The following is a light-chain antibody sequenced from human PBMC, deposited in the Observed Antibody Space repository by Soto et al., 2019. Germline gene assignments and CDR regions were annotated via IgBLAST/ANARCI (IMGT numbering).Light chain of an antibody. CDR3: QQLNSYPVT. CDR2: SAS. CDR1: QGISSD. J-gene: IGKJ5*01. Sequence: IQLTQSPSSLSASVGDRVTITCRASQGISSDVAWYQQKPGKAPKLLIYSASTLQNGVPSRFSGSGSGTDFTLNISGLQPEDCANYYCQQLNSYPVTFGEVTRLEIK. V-gene: IGKV1-9*01.